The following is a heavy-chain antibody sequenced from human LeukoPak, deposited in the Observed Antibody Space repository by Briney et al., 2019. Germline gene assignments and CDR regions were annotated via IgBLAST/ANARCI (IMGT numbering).Heavy chain of an antibody. Sequence: SETLSLTCAVYGGSFSDYYWSWIRQPPGKGQEWIGEIKHSGSTNYNPSLKSRVTISVDTSKNQFSLKLNSVTAADTAVYYCARATAAGYFQHWGQGTPVTVSS. D-gene: IGHD4-17*01. CDR2: IKHSGST. CDR1: GGSFSDYY. CDR3: ARATAAGYFQH. J-gene: IGHJ1*01. V-gene: IGHV4-34*01.